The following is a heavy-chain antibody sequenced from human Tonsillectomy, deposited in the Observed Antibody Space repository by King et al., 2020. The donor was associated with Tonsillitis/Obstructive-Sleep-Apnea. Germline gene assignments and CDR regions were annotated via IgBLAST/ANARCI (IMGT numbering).Heavy chain of an antibody. D-gene: IGHD6-19*01. J-gene: IGHJ3*02. CDR2: ISYDGSNR. Sequence: VQLVESGGGVVQPGRSLRLSCAASGFTFSSSAMHWVRQAPGKGLEWVALISYDGSNRYYADSVKGRFTISRENSKNTLYLQMNSLRAEDTAVYYCARDRDSGGWYLSDAFDIWGQGTMVTVSS. CDR1: GFTFSSSA. V-gene: IGHV3-30*01. CDR3: ARDRDSGGWYLSDAFDI.